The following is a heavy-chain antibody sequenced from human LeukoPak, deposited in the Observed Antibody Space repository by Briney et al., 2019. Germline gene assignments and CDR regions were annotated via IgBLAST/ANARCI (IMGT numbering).Heavy chain of an antibody. Sequence: SETLSLTCTVSGGSISSSSHYWGWIRQPTGKGPEWIGSIYYSGSTHYNPSLNSRVTISVETSKNQFSLNLSSVTAADTAVYYCARLITAFQAFDSWGQGTLVTVSS. CDR1: GGSISSSSHY. CDR2: IYYSGST. CDR3: ARLITAFQAFDS. J-gene: IGHJ4*02. V-gene: IGHV4-39*01. D-gene: IGHD3-16*01.